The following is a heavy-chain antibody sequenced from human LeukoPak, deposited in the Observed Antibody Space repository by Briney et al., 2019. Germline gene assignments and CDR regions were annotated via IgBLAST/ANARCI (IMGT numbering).Heavy chain of an antibody. CDR1: GFTFSSYR. CDR2: IKQDGSEK. D-gene: IGHD2-21*01. CDR3: ARGGSRLFTSHILDY. J-gene: IGHJ4*02. Sequence: QPGGSLRLSCAASGFTFSSYRMSWVRQAPGKGLEWVANIKQDGSEKYYADSVKGRFTISRDNAKNSLYLQLNSLRAEDTAIYYCARGGSRLFTSHILDYWGQGTLVTVSS. V-gene: IGHV3-7*01.